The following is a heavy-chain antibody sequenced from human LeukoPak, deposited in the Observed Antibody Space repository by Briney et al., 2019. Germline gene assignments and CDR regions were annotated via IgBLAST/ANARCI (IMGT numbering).Heavy chain of an antibody. V-gene: IGHV4-59*12. Sequence: SETLSLTCTVSGGSINNYHWSWIRQPPGKGLEWIGCIHYSGSANYNPSLKSRVTISVDTSKNQFSLKLSSVTAADTAVYYCARGSLEWELLQDAFDIWGQGTMVTVSS. J-gene: IGHJ3*02. CDR3: ARGSLEWELLQDAFDI. CDR1: GGSINNYH. CDR2: IHYSGSA. D-gene: IGHD1-26*01.